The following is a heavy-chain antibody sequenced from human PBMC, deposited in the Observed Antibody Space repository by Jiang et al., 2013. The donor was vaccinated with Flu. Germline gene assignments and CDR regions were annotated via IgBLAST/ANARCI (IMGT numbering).Heavy chain of an antibody. CDR3: ARERQLVTDYYYYYGMDV. V-gene: IGHV1-69*04. CDR1: GGTFSSYA. CDR2: IIPILGIA. D-gene: IGHD6-6*01. J-gene: IGHJ6*02. Sequence: GAEVKKPGSSVKVSCEASGGTFSSYAISWVRQAPGQGLEWMGRIIPILGIANYAQKFQGRVTITADKSTSTAYMELSSLRSEDTAVYYCARERQLVTDYYYYYGMDVWGQGTTVTVSS.